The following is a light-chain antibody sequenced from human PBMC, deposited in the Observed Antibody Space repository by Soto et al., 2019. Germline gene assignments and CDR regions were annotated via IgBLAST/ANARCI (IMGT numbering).Light chain of an antibody. CDR3: QFYDSSLSGSVV. CDR1: SSNIGAPYD. V-gene: IGLV1-40*01. J-gene: IGLJ2*01. CDR2: VNN. Sequence: QTVVTQPPSVSGAPGQRVTISCTGSSSNIGAPYDVHWYRQLPGAAPKLLIYVNNSRPSGVPDRFSGSKSGTSASLAITGLQAEDEADYYCQFYDSSLSGSVVFGGGTKLTVL.